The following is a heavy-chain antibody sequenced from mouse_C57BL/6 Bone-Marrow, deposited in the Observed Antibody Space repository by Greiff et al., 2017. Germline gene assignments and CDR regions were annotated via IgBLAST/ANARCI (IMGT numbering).Heavy chain of an antibody. V-gene: IGHV1-15*01. D-gene: IGHD2-1*01. J-gene: IGHJ3*01. CDR3: TRRGAYGNFSWFAY. CDR2: IDPETGGT. CDR1: GYTFTDYE. Sequence: QVQLQQSEAELVRPGASVTLSCKASGYTFTDYEMHWVKQTPVHGLEWIGAIDPETGGTAYNQKFKGKAILTADKSSSTAYMELRSLTSEDSAVYYCTRRGAYGNFSWFAYWGQGTLVTVSA.